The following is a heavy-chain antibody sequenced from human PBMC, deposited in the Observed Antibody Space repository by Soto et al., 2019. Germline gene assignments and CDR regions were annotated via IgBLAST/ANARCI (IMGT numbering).Heavy chain of an antibody. CDR3: ASTTGAYALEI. CDR2: INADDDGT. CDR1: GYSYISYA. V-gene: IGHV1-3*01. D-gene: IGHD1-1*01. Sequence: ASVKVSCKASGYSYISYAIHGVLQSPVQGLEWMGCINADDDGTKYSQKFQGRITITRDTHASTIYLELSSLTSEDTAIYYCASTTGAYALEIWGQGTPVTVSS. J-gene: IGHJ4*02.